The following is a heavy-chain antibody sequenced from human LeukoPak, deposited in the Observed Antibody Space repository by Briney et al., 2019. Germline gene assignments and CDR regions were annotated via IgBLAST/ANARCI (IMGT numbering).Heavy chain of an antibody. V-gene: IGHV4-34*01. J-gene: IGHJ5*02. Sequence: KSSETLTLTCAVYGGSFRGDYWSWIRQPPGKGLEWIGDINRSGRAVYNTSLKSRVIISVDTSKNQFSLKVNSVTAADTAVYYCARHKIVITMLGVHRWFDPWGQGTLVAVSS. CDR3: ARHKIVITMLGVHRWFDP. CDR2: INRSGRA. D-gene: IGHD3-3*01. CDR1: GGSFRGDY.